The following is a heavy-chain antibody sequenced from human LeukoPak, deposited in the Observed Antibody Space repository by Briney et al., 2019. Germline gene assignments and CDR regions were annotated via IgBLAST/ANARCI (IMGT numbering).Heavy chain of an antibody. CDR1: GGSISSYY. V-gene: IGHV4-4*07. CDR2: IYTSGST. J-gene: IGHJ4*02. Sequence: SETLSLTCTVSGGSISSYYWSWLRQPAGKGLEWIGRIYTSGSTNYNPSLKSRVTISVDKSKNQFSLKLSSVTAADTAVYYCARDGAGVSSSWYYFDYWGQGTLVTVSS. CDR3: ARDGAGVSSSWYYFDY. D-gene: IGHD6-13*01.